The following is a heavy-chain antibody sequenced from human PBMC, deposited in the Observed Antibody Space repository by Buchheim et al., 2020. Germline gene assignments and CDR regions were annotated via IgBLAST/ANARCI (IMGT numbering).Heavy chain of an antibody. CDR2: AYYTGTT. Sequence: QLQLQESGPGLVKPSETLSLTCFVSGDSIGSSSYYWGWVRQSPGKGLEWIAIAYYTGTTFYNPSLKSRVTISIETSKSQFSLKINYVTAADTAVYYCASGNILWFRTIDFWGQGAL. V-gene: IGHV4-39*01. J-gene: IGHJ4*02. CDR3: ASGNILWFRTIDF. D-gene: IGHD3-10*01. CDR1: GDSIGSSSYY.